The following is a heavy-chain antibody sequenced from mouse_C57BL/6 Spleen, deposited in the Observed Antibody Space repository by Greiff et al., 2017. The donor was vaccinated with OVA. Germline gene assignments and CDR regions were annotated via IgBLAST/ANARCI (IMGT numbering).Heavy chain of an antibody. CDR1: GYTFTNYW. CDR2: IYPGGGYT. CDR3: ARGGYYGSSRYYYAMDY. V-gene: IGHV1-63*01. D-gene: IGHD1-1*01. Sequence: QVQLQQSGAELVRPGTSVKMSCKASGYTFTNYWIGWAKQRPGHGLEWIGDIYPGGGYTNYNEKVKGKATLTADKSSSTAYMQFSSLTSEDSAIYYCARGGYYGSSRYYYAMDYWGQGTSVTVSS. J-gene: IGHJ4*01.